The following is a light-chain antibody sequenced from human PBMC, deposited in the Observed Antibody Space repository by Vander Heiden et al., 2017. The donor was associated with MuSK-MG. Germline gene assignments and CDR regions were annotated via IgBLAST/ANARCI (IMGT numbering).Light chain of an antibody. CDR2: EDS. V-gene: IGLV3-10*01. Sequence: SYELTPPPSVSVSPGPTAKITCSGDALPKKYASWYQQKSGQAPVLVIYEDSKRPSGIPERFSGSSSGTMATLTISGAQVEDEADYYCYSIYSSGTQRVFGGGTSLTVL. CDR1: ALPKKY. CDR3: YSIYSSGTQRV. J-gene: IGLJ2*01.